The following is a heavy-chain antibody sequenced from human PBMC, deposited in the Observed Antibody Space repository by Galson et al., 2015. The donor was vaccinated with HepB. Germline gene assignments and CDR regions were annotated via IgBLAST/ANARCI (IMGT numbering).Heavy chain of an antibody. Sequence: SVKVSCKASGYTFTSSGISWVRQAPGQGLEWMGWISAYNGNTNYAQKLQGRVTMTTDTSTSTAYMELRSLRSDDPAVYYCARGMGAVADPRDAFDIWGQGTMVTVSS. CDR1: GYTFTSSG. CDR2: ISAYNGNT. D-gene: IGHD6-19*01. J-gene: IGHJ3*02. V-gene: IGHV1-18*04. CDR3: ARGMGAVADPRDAFDI.